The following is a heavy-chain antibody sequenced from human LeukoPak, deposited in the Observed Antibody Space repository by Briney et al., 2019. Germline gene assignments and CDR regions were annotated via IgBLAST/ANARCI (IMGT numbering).Heavy chain of an antibody. CDR1: GFIVSSNY. D-gene: IGHD6-19*01. J-gene: IGHJ3*02. Sequence: GGSLRLSCAASGFIVSSNYVSWVRQAPGKGLEWVSVIYSGGSTYYADSVKGRFTISRDNSKNTLYLQMNSLRAEDTAVYYCAKGGQWLVRPDAFDIWGQGTMVTVSS. CDR2: IYSGGST. V-gene: IGHV3-53*01. CDR3: AKGGQWLVRPDAFDI.